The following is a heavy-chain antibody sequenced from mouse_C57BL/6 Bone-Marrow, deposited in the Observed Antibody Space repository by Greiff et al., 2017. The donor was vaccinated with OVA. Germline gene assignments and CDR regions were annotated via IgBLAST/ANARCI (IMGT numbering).Heavy chain of an antibody. J-gene: IGHJ4*01. D-gene: IGHD1-1*01. V-gene: IGHV1-81*01. Sequence: QVQLKQSGAELARPGASVKLSCKASGYTFTSYGISWVKQRTGQGLEWIGEIYPRSGTTYYNEKFKGKATLTADKSSSTAYMELRSLTSEDSAVYFCARHYIATVVATPYAMDYWGQGTSGTVSS. CDR3: ARHYIATVVATPYAMDY. CDR2: IYPRSGTT. CDR1: GYTFTSYG.